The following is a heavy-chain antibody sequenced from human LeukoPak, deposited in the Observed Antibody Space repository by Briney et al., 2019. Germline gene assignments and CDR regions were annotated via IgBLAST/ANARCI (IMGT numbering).Heavy chain of an antibody. Sequence: GGSLRLSCAASGFTLSSFAMNWVRQAPGMGLKWVSAISGSGGTTFYADSVKGRLTISRDNSKNTLYLQMNSLRAEDTAVYYCVKRTVNYPFDFWGQGTLVTVSS. V-gene: IGHV3-23*01. CDR3: VKRTVNYPFDF. CDR2: ISGSGGTT. CDR1: GFTLSSFA. D-gene: IGHD1-7*01. J-gene: IGHJ4*02.